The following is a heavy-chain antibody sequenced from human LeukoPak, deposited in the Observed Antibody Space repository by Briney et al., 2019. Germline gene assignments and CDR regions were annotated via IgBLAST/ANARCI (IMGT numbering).Heavy chain of an antibody. D-gene: IGHD3-3*01. CDR1: GFTLSNDW. CDR3: ARVQTFGLGIIKSYFDY. V-gene: IGHV3-7*01. Sequence: GGSLRLSCAASGFTLSNDWMSWLRQAPGKGLEWVADINQDGSEKYYVDSVQGRFTISRDNAKNSLYLQMNSLRAEDTAVYYCARVQTFGLGIIKSYFDYWGQGTLVTVSS. J-gene: IGHJ4*02. CDR2: INQDGSEK.